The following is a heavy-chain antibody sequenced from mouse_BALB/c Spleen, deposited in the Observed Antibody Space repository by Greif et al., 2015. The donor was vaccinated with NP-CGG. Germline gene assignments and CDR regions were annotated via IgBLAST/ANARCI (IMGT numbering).Heavy chain of an antibody. CDR3: ARSLDYGFAY. Sequence: QVQLQQSGAELVKPGAPVKLSCKASGYTFTSYWMNWVKQRPGRGLEWIGRIDPSDSETHYNQKFKDKATLTVDKSSGTAYIQLSSLTSEDSAVYYCARSLDYGFAYWGQGTLVTVSA. CDR1: GYTFTSYW. J-gene: IGHJ3*01. D-gene: IGHD1-1*01. CDR2: IDPSDSET. V-gene: IGHV1-69*02.